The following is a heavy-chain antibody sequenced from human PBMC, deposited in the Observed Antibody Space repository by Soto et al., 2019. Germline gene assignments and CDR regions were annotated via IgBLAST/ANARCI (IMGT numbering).Heavy chain of an antibody. CDR3: MRPAPRGRNYFYFGMDV. V-gene: IGHV3-23*01. CDR2: ISSSGGST. J-gene: IGHJ6*02. D-gene: IGHD3-10*01. Sequence: PGGSLRLSCAASGFTFSSYAMSWVRQAPGKGLEWVSGISSSGGSTYYADSVKGRFTISRDNSKNTLFLRMNRPRVEDTAVYYCMRPAPRGRNYFYFGMDVWGQGTTVTLYS. CDR1: GFTFSSYA.